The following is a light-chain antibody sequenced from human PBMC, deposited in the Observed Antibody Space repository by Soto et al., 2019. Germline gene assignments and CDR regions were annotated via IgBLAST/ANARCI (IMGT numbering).Light chain of an antibody. CDR3: QQLNYWPRIT. CDR2: GAA. Sequence: VFPQSPGTLSLSPGERATLSCRASQRVGTNLAWYQQRPRHAPTLLVYGAATRASGIPPRCSGSGWCADFALITSSRQSADFAAYYCQQLNYWPRITFGQGTRVEIK. J-gene: IGKJ5*01. V-gene: IGKV3-15*01. CDR1: QRVGTN.